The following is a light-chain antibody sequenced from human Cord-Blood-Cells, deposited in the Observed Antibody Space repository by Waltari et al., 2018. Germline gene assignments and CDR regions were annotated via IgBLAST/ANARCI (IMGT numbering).Light chain of an antibody. Sequence: DIVMTQSPDSLSVSLGERATINCKSSQSVLYSSNNNNYLAWYQQKPGQPPKLLIYWASTRETGVPERFSGSGSGTDFTLTISSLQAEDVAVYYCQQYYSSPWTFGQGTKVEIK. CDR2: WAS. CDR1: QSVLYSSNNNNY. V-gene: IGKV4-1*01. J-gene: IGKJ1*01. CDR3: QQYYSSPWT.